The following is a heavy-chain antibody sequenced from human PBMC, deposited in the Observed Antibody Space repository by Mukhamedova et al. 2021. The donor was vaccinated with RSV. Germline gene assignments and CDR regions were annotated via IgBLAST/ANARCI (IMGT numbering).Heavy chain of an antibody. CDR3: ARGGHCSGSSCYPEYGMGV. V-gene: IGHV1-3*01. J-gene: IGHJ6*02. CDR2: INADNGDT. D-gene: IGHD2-2*01. Sequence: EYMGWINADNGDTKYSQKFQGRVTIIRDTSASTAYMEVSSLRSEDTAVYYCARGGHCSGSSCYPEYGMGVWGQGTTVTVSS.